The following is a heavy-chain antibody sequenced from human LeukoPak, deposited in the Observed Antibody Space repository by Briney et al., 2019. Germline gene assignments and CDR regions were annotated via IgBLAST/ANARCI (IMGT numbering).Heavy chain of an antibody. D-gene: IGHD5-24*01. V-gene: IGHV4-4*02. Sequence: PSGTLSLTCDVSGGSITQTNYWTWVRQPPGKGLEWIGEVNLQGGTNYNPSLLRRVAISVDTSANHVSPQMTSVTAADTAVYYCARGRFLRWLQPYYFDCWGQGTLVTVSS. CDR2: VNLQGGT. CDR1: GGSITQTNY. J-gene: IGHJ4*02. CDR3: ARGRFLRWLQPYYFDC.